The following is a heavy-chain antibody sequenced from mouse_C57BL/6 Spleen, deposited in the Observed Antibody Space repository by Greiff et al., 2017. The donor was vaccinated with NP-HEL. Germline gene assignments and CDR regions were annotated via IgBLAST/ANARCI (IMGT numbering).Heavy chain of an antibody. CDR3: ARLALRDYFDY. D-gene: IGHD1-1*01. Sequence: EVKLMESGGGLVKPGGSLKLSCAASGFTFSDYGMHWVRQAPEKGLEWVAYISSGSSTIYYADTVKGRFTISRDNAKNTLFLQMTSLRSEDTAMYYCARLALRDYFDYWGQGTTLTVSS. J-gene: IGHJ2*01. CDR1: GFTFSDYG. V-gene: IGHV5-17*01. CDR2: ISSGSSTI.